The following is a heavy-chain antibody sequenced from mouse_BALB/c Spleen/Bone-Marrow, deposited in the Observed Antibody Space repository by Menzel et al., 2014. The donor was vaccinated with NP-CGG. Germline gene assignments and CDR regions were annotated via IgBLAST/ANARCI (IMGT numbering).Heavy chain of an antibody. CDR1: GYTFTSYW. Sequence: DLVKPGASVKLSCKASGYTFTSYWINWIKQRPGQCLEWIGRIAPGSGSTYYNEMFKGKATLTVDTSSSTAYIQLSSLSPEDSAVYFCARSRDGYFDVWGAGTTVTVSS. CDR2: IAPGSGST. V-gene: IGHV1S41*01. J-gene: IGHJ1*01. CDR3: ARSRDGYFDV.